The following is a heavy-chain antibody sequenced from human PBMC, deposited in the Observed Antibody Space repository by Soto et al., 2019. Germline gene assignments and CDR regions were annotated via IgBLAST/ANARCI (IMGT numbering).Heavy chain of an antibody. CDR3: ARGEKYSSSPYYFDY. Sequence: ESGGGVVQPGRSLRLSCAASGFTFSSYAMHWVRQAPGKGLEWVAVISYDGSNKYYADSVKGRFTISRDNSKNTLYLQMNSLRAEDTAVYYCARGEKYSSSPYYFDYWGQGTLVTVSS. D-gene: IGHD6-6*01. CDR2: ISYDGSNK. CDR1: GFTFSSYA. J-gene: IGHJ4*02. V-gene: IGHV3-30-3*01.